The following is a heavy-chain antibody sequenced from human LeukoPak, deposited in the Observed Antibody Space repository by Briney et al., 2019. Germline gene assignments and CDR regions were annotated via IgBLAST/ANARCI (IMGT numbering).Heavy chain of an antibody. CDR2: INPNSGGT. CDR3: ARLYSSSWFYYYYGMGV. V-gene: IGHV1-2*06. Sequence: ASVKVSCKASGYTFTGYYMHWVRQAPGQGLEWMGRINPNSGGTNYAQKFQGRVTMTRDTSISTAYMELSRLRSDDTAVYYCARLYSSSWFYYYYGMGVWGQGTTVTVSS. J-gene: IGHJ6*02. CDR1: GYTFTGYY. D-gene: IGHD6-13*01.